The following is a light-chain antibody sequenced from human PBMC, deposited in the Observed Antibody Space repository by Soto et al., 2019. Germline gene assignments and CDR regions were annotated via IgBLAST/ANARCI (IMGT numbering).Light chain of an antibody. CDR3: QHRHSYPVT. CDR1: QGISSY. CDR2: TAS. V-gene: IGKV1-9*01. J-gene: IGKJ5*01. Sequence: DIQLTQSPSLLSASVGDRVTITCRASQGISSYLAWYQQNQGKAPKLLIHTASTLQSGVPSRFSGSGSGTEFTLTISSLQPEDFATYYCQHRHSYPVTFGQGTRLEIK.